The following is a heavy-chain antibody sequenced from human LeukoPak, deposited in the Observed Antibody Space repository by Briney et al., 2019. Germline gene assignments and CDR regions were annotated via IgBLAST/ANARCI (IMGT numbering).Heavy chain of an antibody. V-gene: IGHV3-30*04. D-gene: IGHD3-22*01. Sequence: GGSLRLSCAASGFTFSSYAMHWVRQAPGKGLEWVAVISYDGSNKYYADSVKGRFTISRDNSKNTPYLQMNSLRAEDTAVYYCAREEGYYGRLDYWGQGTLVTVSS. J-gene: IGHJ4*02. CDR2: ISYDGSNK. CDR3: AREEGYYGRLDY. CDR1: GFTFSSYA.